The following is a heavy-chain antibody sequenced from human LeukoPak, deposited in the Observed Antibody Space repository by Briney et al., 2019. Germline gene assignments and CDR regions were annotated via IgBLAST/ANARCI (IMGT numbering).Heavy chain of an antibody. CDR2: TNLNSGDT. CDR1: EYTFTAYY. D-gene: IGHD6-19*01. J-gene: IGHJ5*02. CDR3: ARVGQWLVENDWFDP. V-gene: IGHV1-2*02. Sequence: GASVKVSCKASEYTFTAYYVHWVRQGPGQGLEWMGGTNLNSGDTNFAQNFQGRVTMTRDTSISTVYMELSRLRSDDTAVYYCARVGQWLVENDWFDPWGQGTLVTVSS.